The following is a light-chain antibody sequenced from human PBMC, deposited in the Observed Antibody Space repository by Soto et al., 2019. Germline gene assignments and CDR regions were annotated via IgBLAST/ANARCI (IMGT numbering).Light chain of an antibody. J-gene: IGKJ4*01. CDR2: GAS. Sequence: EIVMTQSPATLSVSPGERATLSCRASQSVGRNLAWYQQKPGHAPRLLIYGASTRATGIPARFSGSWSGTEFTLTISRLQAEDFAIYSCQQYNHWPPLTFGGGTKVEIK. CDR1: QSVGRN. V-gene: IGKV3-15*01. CDR3: QQYNHWPPLT.